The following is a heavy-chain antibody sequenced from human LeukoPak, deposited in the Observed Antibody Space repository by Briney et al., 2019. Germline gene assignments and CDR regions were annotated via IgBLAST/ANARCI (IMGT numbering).Heavy chain of an antibody. Sequence: PGGSLRLSCAASGFTFSSYGMHWVRQAPGKGLEWVAVIWYDGSNKYYADSVKGRFTISRDNSKNTLYLQMNSLRAEDTAVYYCARWLYGDYDGYWGQGTLVTVSS. CDR3: ARWLYGDYDGY. CDR2: IWYDGSNK. D-gene: IGHD3-16*02. CDR1: GFTFSSYG. V-gene: IGHV3-33*01. J-gene: IGHJ4*02.